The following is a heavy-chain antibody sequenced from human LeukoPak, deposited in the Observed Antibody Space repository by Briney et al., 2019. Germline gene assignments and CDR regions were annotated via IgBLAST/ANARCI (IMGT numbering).Heavy chain of an antibody. CDR1: GGSISSYY. D-gene: IGHD3-3*01. J-gene: IGHJ3*02. CDR3: ARVRVIFGVVPDAFDI. Sequence: SETLSLTCTVSGGSISSYYWSWIRQPAGKGLEWIGRIYTSGSTNYNPSPKSRVTMSVDTSKNQFSLKLSSVTAADTAVYYCARVRVIFGVVPDAFDIWGQGTMVTVSS. CDR2: IYTSGST. V-gene: IGHV4-4*07.